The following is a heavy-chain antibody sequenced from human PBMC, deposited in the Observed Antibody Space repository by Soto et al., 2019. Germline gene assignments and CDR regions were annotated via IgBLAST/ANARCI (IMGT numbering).Heavy chain of an antibody. V-gene: IGHV3-30-3*01. D-gene: IGHD1-26*01. J-gene: IGHJ4*02. CDR3: ASLYSGSYYFDY. Sequence: GGSLRLSCAASGFTFSSYPMHWVRQAPGKGLEWVAVMSYGGSHTYYADSVKGRFTISRDNSKNTLYLQMNSLRAEDTAVYYCASLYSGSYYFDYWGQGTLVTVSS. CDR1: GFTFSSYP. CDR2: MSYGGSHT.